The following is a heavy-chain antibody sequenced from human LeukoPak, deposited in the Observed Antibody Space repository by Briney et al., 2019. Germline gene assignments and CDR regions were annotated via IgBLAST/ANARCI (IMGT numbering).Heavy chain of an antibody. V-gene: IGHV3-23*01. CDR1: GISLSNYA. Sequence: PGGSLTLSCVVSGISLSNYAMTWVRQAPGKGLEWVSYISERGGSTTYADSVKGRFTISRDTSLNTLYLQMNNPRAEDTAVYFCAKRDVVIRGILVIGYHQEAYHYDFWGQGVLVTVSS. J-gene: IGHJ4*02. CDR2: ISERGGST. CDR3: AKRDVVIRGILVIGYHQEAYHYDF. D-gene: IGHD3-10*01.